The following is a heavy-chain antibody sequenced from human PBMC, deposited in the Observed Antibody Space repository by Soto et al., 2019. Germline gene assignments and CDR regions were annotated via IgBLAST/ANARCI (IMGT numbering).Heavy chain of an antibody. Sequence: GGSLRLSCAASGFTFRTYWMHWVRQAPGKGLMWVSRVSGDGSSTGFADSVEGRFTISRDNAKNTLYLQMNNLRADDTAVYYCARGDFTMFRALSLYYMDVWGKGTTVTVSS. J-gene: IGHJ6*03. V-gene: IGHV3-74*01. D-gene: IGHD3-10*01. CDR2: VSGDGSST. CDR1: GFTFRTYW. CDR3: ARGDFTMFRALSLYYMDV.